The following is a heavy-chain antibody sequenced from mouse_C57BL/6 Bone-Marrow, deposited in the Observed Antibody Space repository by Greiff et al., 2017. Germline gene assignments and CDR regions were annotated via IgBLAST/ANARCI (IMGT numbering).Heavy chain of an antibody. CDR3: ARPSYYSNWWVAWFAY. CDR2: ISDGGSYT. Sequence: EVQGVESGGGLVKPGGSLKLSCAASGFTFSSYAMSWVRQTPEKRLEWVATISDGGSYTYYPENVKGRFTISRDNAKNNLYLQMSHLKSEDTAMYYCARPSYYSNWWVAWFAYWGQGTLVTVSA. J-gene: IGHJ3*01. V-gene: IGHV5-4*01. D-gene: IGHD2-5*01. CDR1: GFTFSSYA.